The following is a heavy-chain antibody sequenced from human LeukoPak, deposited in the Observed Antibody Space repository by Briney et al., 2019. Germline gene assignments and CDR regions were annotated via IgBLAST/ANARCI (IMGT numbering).Heavy chain of an antibody. Sequence: GGSLRLSCAASGFTVSSNYMSWVRQAPGQGLEWVSDIYTGGSTYYPGSVKGRFTISRDNSKHTLYLQMNSLRAEDAAVYYCARNLYYYDSSGYYYYWGQGTLVTVSS. CDR2: IYTGGST. CDR1: GFTVSSNY. CDR3: ARNLYYYDSSGYYYY. V-gene: IGHV3-66*01. D-gene: IGHD3-22*01. J-gene: IGHJ4*02.